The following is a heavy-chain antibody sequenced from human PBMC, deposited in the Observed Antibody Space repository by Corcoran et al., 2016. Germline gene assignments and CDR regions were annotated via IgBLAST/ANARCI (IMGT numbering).Heavy chain of an antibody. V-gene: IGHV3-53*01. Sequence: EVQLVESGGGLIQPGGSLRLSCAASGFTVSSNYMSWVRQAPGKGLEWVSVIYSGGSKYYADSVKGRFTNSRDKSKNTLYLQMNSLRADDTAVYYCARDLDGPFDYWGQGTLVTVSS. CDR2: IYSGGSK. J-gene: IGHJ4*02. D-gene: IGHD2-8*01. CDR3: ARDLDGPFDY. CDR1: GFTVSSNY.